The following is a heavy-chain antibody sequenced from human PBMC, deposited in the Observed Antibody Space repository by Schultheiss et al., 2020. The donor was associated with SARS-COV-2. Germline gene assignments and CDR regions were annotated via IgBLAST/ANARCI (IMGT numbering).Heavy chain of an antibody. CDR2: INHSGST. CDR1: GGSFSGYY. D-gene: IGHD5-12*01. CDR3: ARMVATSEPPTTTYYYYYGMDV. V-gene: IGHV4-34*01. J-gene: IGHJ6*02. Sequence: SQTLSLTCAVYGGSFSGYYWSWIRQPPGKGLEWIGEINHSGSTNYNPSLKSRVTMSVDTSKNQFSLKLSSVTAADTAVYYCARMVATSEPPTTTYYYYYGMDVWGQGTTVTVSS.